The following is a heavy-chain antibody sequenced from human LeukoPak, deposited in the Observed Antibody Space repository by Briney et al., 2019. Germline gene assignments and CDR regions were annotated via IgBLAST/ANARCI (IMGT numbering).Heavy chain of an antibody. V-gene: IGHV3-33*01. CDR2: IWYDGSKK. CDR3: ARGEQLEN. D-gene: IGHD6-13*01. J-gene: IGHJ4*02. Sequence: GGSLRLSCAASGFTFSSFGMHWVRQAPGKGLEWVAIIWYDGSKKYYADSLRGRFTISRDHSKNTLYLQVNSLRAEDTAVYYCARGEQLENWGQGTLVTVSS. CDR1: GFTFSSFG.